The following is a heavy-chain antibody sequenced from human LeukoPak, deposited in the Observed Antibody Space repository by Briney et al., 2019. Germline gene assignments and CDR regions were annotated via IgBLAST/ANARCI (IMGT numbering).Heavy chain of an antibody. CDR2: ISSSPTTI. J-gene: IGHJ4*02. Sequence: PVGSLRLSCAASGFTFRTYSMNWVRQAPGKGLEWVSYISSSPTTIYYADSVKGRFTISRDNARNSLFLQMNSLRDEDTAVYYCARGFSSGRGAFDYWGQGTLVTVSS. D-gene: IGHD6-19*01. CDR1: GFTFRTYS. CDR3: ARGFSSGRGAFDY. V-gene: IGHV3-48*02.